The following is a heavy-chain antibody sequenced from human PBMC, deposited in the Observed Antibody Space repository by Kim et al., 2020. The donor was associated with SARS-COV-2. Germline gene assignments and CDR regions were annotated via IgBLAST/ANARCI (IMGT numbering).Heavy chain of an antibody. Sequence: NFAQKFQGRVTITADESTGIAFMELRSLRSDDTAIYYCAREVEHPLPALDVWGQGTMVTVSS. CDR3: AREVEHPLPALDV. D-gene: IGHD1-1*01. V-gene: IGHV1-69*01. J-gene: IGHJ3*01.